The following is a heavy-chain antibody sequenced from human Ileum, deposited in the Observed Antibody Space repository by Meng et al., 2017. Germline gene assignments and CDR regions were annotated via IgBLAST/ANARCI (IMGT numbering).Heavy chain of an antibody. D-gene: IGHD5-18*01. CDR3: ARDVDSYGLID. J-gene: IGHJ4*02. V-gene: IGHV3-23*01. CDR1: GFTFSDSA. CDR2: ISSTSRTI. Sequence: GGSLRLSCTASGFTFSDSAMTWVRQAPGKGLEWVSAISSTSRTIYYTDSVKGRFTISRDNSKNTVYLQMNSLRAEDTAVYYCARDVDSYGLIDWGQGTLVTVSS.